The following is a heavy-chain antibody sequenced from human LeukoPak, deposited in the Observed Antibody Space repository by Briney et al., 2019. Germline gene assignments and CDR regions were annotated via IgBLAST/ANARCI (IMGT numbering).Heavy chain of an antibody. Sequence: GGSLRLSCAAAGFTFSNAWMSWVRQAPGKGLEWVGRIKSKTDGGTPDYAAPVKGRFTISRDDSQNTLYLQMNSLKTEDTAAYYCSRGPVAAYFDYWGQGTLVAVSS. D-gene: IGHD6-19*01. CDR3: SRGPVAAYFDY. J-gene: IGHJ4*02. CDR2: IKSKTDGGTP. V-gene: IGHV3-15*01. CDR1: GFTFSNAW.